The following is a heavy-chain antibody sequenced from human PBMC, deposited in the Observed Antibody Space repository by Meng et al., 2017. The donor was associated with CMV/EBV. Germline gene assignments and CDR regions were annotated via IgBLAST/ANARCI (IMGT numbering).Heavy chain of an antibody. Sequence: QVQLQQWCAGLLKPSETLSLTCAVYGGSFSGYYWSWIRQPPGKGLEWIGEINHSGSTNYNPSLKSRVTISVDTSKNQFSLKLSSVTAADTAVYYCARESMVRGEDWGQGTLVTVSS. J-gene: IGHJ4*02. CDR3: ARESMVRGED. CDR2: INHSGST. CDR1: GGSFSGYY. D-gene: IGHD3-10*01. V-gene: IGHV4-34*01.